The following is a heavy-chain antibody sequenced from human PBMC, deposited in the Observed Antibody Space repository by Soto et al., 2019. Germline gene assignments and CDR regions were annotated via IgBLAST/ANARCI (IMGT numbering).Heavy chain of an antibody. CDR3: ARGGYSSSWYPDLRGWGRPGPIDY. CDR1: GFTFSSYS. CDR2: ISSSSSYI. Sequence: AGGSLRLSCAASGFTFSSYSMNWFRQAPGKWLEWVSSISSSSSYIYYADSVKGRFTISRDNAKNSLYLQMNSLRAEDTAVYYCARGGYSSSWYPDLRGWGRPGPIDYXGQGTMVTVS. J-gene: IGHJ4*02. D-gene: IGHD6-13*01. V-gene: IGHV3-21*01.